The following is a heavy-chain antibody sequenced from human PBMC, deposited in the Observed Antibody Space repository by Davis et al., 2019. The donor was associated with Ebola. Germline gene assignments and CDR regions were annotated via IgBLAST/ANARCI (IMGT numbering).Heavy chain of an antibody. CDR3: AKDSNWNPHYFDC. J-gene: IGHJ4*02. V-gene: IGHV3-7*03. Sequence: GGSLRLSCAASGFTFSSYWMSWVRQAPGKGLEWVANIKQDGSEKYYVDSVKGRFTISRDNSKNTLYLQMNSLRAEDTAIYFCAKDSNWNPHYFDCWGQGTLVTVSS. CDR2: IKQDGSEK. CDR1: GFTFSSYW. D-gene: IGHD1-1*01.